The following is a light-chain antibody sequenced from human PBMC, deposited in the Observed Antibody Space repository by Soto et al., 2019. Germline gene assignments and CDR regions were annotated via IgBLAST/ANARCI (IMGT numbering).Light chain of an antibody. V-gene: IGLV2-14*01. CDR1: STDVGGYNY. CDR2: EVN. Sequence: QSALAQPSSVSGSPGQSITISCTVTSTDVGGYNYVSWYQHHPGKGPKLIIYEVNNRPSGVSDRFSGSKSGNKASLTISNLEAEDESDYYCGSYTSTDTPFVFGTGTKVTLL. CDR3: GSYTSTDTPFV. J-gene: IGLJ1*01.